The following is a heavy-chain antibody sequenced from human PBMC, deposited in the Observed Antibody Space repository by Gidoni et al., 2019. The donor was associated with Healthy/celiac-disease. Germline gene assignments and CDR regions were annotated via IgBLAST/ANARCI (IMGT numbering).Heavy chain of an antibody. V-gene: IGHV3-23*01. CDR1: GFTFRSAA. D-gene: IGHD3-22*01. J-gene: IGHJ4*02. Sequence: EVQLLESGGGLVQPGGSLRLACAASGFTFRSAAISWVRQAPGKGLEWVSAISGSGGITYYADSVKGRFTISRDISKNTLDLQMNSLRAEDTAVYYCAKARYYYDSSGYYDTDYWGQGTLVTVSS. CDR3: AKARYYYDSSGYYDTDY. CDR2: ISGSGGIT.